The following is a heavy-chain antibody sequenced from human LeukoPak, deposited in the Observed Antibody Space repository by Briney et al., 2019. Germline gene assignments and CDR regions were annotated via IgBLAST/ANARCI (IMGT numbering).Heavy chain of an antibody. Sequence: GGSLRLSCAASGFTFSHNWMNWVRQAPGKGLEWVGRIKTKIDGESTDYAAPVKGRFTISRDDSKDTLHLQMNSLKTEDTGVYYCTTDESFNLDYWGQGTLVTVSS. CDR2: IKTKIDGEST. J-gene: IGHJ4*02. CDR3: TTDESFNLDY. CDR1: GFTFSHNW. V-gene: IGHV3-15*01.